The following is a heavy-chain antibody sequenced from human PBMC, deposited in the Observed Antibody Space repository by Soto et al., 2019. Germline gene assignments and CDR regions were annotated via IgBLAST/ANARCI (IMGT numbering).Heavy chain of an antibody. J-gene: IGHJ4*02. D-gene: IGHD2-15*01. Sequence: QVQLVQSGAEVKKPGSSVKVSCKASGGTFSSYAISWVRQAPGQGLEWMGGIIPIFGTANYAQKFQRRVTITADKSTSTAYMELSSLRSEDTAVYYCARDRGTPEVATGGFDYWGQGTLVTVSS. CDR2: IIPIFGTA. CDR3: ARDRGTPEVATGGFDY. V-gene: IGHV1-69*06. CDR1: GGTFSSYA.